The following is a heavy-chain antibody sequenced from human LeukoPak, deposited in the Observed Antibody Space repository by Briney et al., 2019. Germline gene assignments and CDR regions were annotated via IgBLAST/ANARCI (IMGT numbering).Heavy chain of an antibody. J-gene: IGHJ6*03. V-gene: IGHV4-59*01. CDR3: ARVKMSRDNVYYYYYLDV. CDR1: GGSISPYY. D-gene: IGHD1-1*01. CDR2: IIYSGST. Sequence: SETLSLTCTVSGGSISPYYWNWIRQPPGKGLEWIGHIIYSGSTTYNPSLKSRVTISIDKSKNQFSLNLTSVTAADTAVYYCARVKMSRDNVYYYYYLDVWGKGTTVTVSS.